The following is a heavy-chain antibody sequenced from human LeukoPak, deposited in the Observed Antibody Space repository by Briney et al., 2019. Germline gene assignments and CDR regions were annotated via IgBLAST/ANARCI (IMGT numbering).Heavy chain of an antibody. V-gene: IGHV3-21*01. CDR3: WRDAANQYCGGDCYDDY. CDR2: ISSSSSYI. J-gene: IGHJ4*01. D-gene: IGHD2-21*02. Sequence: GGSLRLSFEASEFTFSTFAMRWIRQPPGTGLEWVSSISSSSSYIYYADSVKGRFTISRDNAKNSLYLQMNSLRAEDTAVYYWWRDAANQYCGGDCYDDYWGQGTLVTVSS. CDR1: EFTFSTFA.